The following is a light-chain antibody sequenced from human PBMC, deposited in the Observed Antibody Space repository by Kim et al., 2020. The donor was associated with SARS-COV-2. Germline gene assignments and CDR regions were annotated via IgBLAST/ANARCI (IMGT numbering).Light chain of an antibody. V-gene: IGLV1-44*01. CDR1: SSNFGGSA. CDR2: SND. J-gene: IGLJ2*01. Sequence: PGQSVTISCSGSSSNFGGSAVSWYQQFPGAAPKLLIYSNDQRPSGVPDRFSGSSSGNTASLTITGTQAGDEADYYCNSRDSNDNVVFGGGTQLTVL. CDR3: NSRDSNDNVV.